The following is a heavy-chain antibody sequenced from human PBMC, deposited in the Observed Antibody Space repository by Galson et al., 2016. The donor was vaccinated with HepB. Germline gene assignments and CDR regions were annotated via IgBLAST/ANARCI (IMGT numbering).Heavy chain of an antibody. CDR1: GFTFSSYG. D-gene: IGHD6-13*01. J-gene: IGHJ4*02. Sequence: SLRLSCAASGFTFSSYGMHWVRQDPGKGLEWVAVIWYDGSNKYYADSVKGRFTISRDNSKNTLYLQMNSLRAEDTAVYYCARAGFYGSSWAVFDYWGQGTLGTVSS. CDR2: IWYDGSNK. CDR3: ARAGFYGSSWAVFDY. V-gene: IGHV3-33*01.